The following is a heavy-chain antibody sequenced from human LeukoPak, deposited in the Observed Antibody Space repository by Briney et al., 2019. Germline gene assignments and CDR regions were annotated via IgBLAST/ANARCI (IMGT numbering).Heavy chain of an antibody. CDR3: ARDPSTVVTPLGNWFDP. CDR2: INPNSGGT. D-gene: IGHD4-23*01. Sequence: GASVKVSCTASGYTFTGYYMHWVRQAPGQGLEWMGWINPNSGGTNYAQKFQGRVTMTRDTSISTAYMELSRLRSDDTAVYYCARDPSTVVTPLGNWFDPWGQGTLVTVSS. CDR1: GYTFTGYY. V-gene: IGHV1-2*02. J-gene: IGHJ5*02.